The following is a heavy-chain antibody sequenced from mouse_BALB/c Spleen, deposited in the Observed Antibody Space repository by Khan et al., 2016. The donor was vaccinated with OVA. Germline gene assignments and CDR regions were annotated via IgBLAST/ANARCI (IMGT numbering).Heavy chain of an antibody. CDR3: ARDGSRYNYAMDY. D-gene: IGHD2-3*01. V-gene: IGHV3-2*02. J-gene: IGHJ4*01. Sequence: VQLKESGPGLVKPSQSLSLTCTVTGYSITSDYAWNWIRQFPGNTLEWMGYISYSGNTSYNPSLKSRISITRDTSKNQFILQLNSVTTEDTATYYCARDGSRYNYAMDYWGQGTSVTVSS. CDR2: ISYSGNT. CDR1: GYSITSDYA.